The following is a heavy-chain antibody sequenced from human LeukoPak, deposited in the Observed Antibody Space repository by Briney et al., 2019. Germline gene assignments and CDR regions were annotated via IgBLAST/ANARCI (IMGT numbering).Heavy chain of an antibody. J-gene: IGHJ4*02. CDR1: GYTFTGYY. D-gene: IGHD2-2*01. Sequence: ASVKVSCKASGYTFTGYYMHWVRQAPGQGLEWMGWINPNSDGTNYAQKFQGRVTMTRDTSISTAYMELSRLRSDDTAVYYCASALHCSSTSCYGGHDYWGQGTLVTVSS. CDR3: ASALHCSSTSCYGGHDY. V-gene: IGHV1-2*02. CDR2: INPNSDGT.